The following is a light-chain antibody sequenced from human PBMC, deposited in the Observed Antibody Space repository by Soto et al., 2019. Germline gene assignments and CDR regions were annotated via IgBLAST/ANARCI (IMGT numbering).Light chain of an antibody. CDR3: QQYGNSPYT. J-gene: IGKJ2*01. CDR1: QSVSSSY. CDR2: GAS. Sequence: EIVLTQSPGTLSLSPGERATLSCRASQSVSSSYLAWYQQKLGQAPRLLIYGASSRATGTPDRFSGSGSGTDFTLTISRLEPEDFAVYYCQQYGNSPYTFGQGTKLEIK. V-gene: IGKV3-20*01.